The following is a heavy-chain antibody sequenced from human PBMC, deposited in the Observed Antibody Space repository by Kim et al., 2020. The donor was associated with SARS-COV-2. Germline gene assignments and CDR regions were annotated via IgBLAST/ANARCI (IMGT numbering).Heavy chain of an antibody. CDR3: ARGRFLTGYRGPYGMDV. D-gene: IGHD3-9*01. V-gene: IGHV4-34*01. Sequence: SETLSLTCAVYGGSFSGYYWSWIRQPPGKGLEWIGEINHSGSTNYNPSLKSRVTISVDTSKNQFSLKLSSVTAADTAVYYCARGRFLTGYRGPYGMDVWGQGTTVTVSS. CDR2: INHSGST. J-gene: IGHJ6*02. CDR1: GGSFSGYY.